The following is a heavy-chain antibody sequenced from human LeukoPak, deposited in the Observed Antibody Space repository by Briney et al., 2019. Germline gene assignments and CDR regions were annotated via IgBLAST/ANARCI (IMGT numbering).Heavy chain of an antibody. D-gene: IGHD6-19*01. Sequence: SQTLSLTCALSGDSVSINSAAWNWIRQSPSRGLEWLGRTYQRSKWYNDYAVSVKSRITINPDISKNQFSLQLNSVTPEDTAVHYCARSPSPYSSGWYFDYWGQGTLVTVSS. CDR2: TYQRSKWYN. CDR3: ARSPSPYSSGWYFDY. J-gene: IGHJ4*02. CDR1: GDSVSINSAA. V-gene: IGHV6-1*01.